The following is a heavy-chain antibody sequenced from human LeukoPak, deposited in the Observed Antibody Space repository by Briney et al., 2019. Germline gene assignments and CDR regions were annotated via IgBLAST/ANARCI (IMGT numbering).Heavy chain of an antibody. CDR3: ARHGTISSESYFDY. J-gene: IGHJ4*02. V-gene: IGHV4-59*08. Sequence: SSETLSLTCSLSGGSVSSYYWSWIRQSPGKGLEWIGYIYNSGRTNYNPSLTSRVTRFVDTSKNQVSLRLSSASAADTAVYYCARHGTISSESYFDYWGEGALVTVSS. CDR1: GGSVSSYY. D-gene: IGHD1-14*01. CDR2: IYNSGRT.